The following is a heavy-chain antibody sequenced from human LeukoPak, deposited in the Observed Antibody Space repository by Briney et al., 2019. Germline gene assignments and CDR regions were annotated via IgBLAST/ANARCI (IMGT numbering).Heavy chain of an antibody. CDR3: AKDQRIAAAGPNWFDP. V-gene: IGHV3-23*01. CDR2: ISGSGGST. J-gene: IGHJ5*02. CDR1: GFTFSSYA. Sequence: GGSLRLSCAASGFTFSSYAMSWVRQAPGKGLEWVSAISGSGGSTYYADSVKGRFTISRDNSKNTQYLQMNSLRAEDTAVYYCAKDQRIAAAGPNWFDPWGQGTLVTVSS. D-gene: IGHD6-13*01.